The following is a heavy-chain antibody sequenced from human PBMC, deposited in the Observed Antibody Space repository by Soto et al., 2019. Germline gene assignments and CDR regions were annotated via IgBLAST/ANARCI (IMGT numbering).Heavy chain of an antibody. V-gene: IGHV2-70*01. D-gene: IGHD1-7*01. CDR1: GFSLSRKGMS. J-gene: IGHJ4*02. CDR3: TRSNNWSYEYYFAY. Sequence: SGPTLVNPKQTLILTCAFSGFSLSRKGMSVSWIRQPPGKALEFLALIDWEEEKFYSPSLRTRLTVSKDTSKSQVVLTLTNVDPVDTATYYCTRSNNWSYEYYFAYWGQGTLVTVSS. CDR2: IDWEEEK.